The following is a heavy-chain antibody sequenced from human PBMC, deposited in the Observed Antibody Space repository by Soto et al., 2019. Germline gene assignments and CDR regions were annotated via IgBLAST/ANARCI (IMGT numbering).Heavy chain of an antibody. CDR1: GGSISSGGYY. CDR3: ARDHCTNGVCPYNWFDP. D-gene: IGHD2-8*01. CDR2: IYYSGST. J-gene: IGHJ5*02. Sequence: TLSLTCTVSGGSISSGGYYWSWIRQHPGKGLEWIGYIYYSGSTYYNPSLKSRVTISVDTSKNQFSLKLSSVTAADTAVYYCARDHCTNGVCPYNWFDPWGQGTLVTVSS. V-gene: IGHV4-31*03.